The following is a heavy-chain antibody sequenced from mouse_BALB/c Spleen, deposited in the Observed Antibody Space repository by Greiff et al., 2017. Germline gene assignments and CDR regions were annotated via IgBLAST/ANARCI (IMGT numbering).Heavy chain of an antibody. D-gene: IGHD4-1*01. J-gene: IGHJ4*01. Sequence: VMLVESGPGLVAPSQSLSITCTVSGFSLTSYGVHWVRQPPGKGLEWLGVIWAGGSTNYNSALMSRLSISKDNSKSQVFLKMNSLQTDDTAMYYCARVRANWDGAMDYWGQGTSVTVSS. V-gene: IGHV2-9*02. CDR2: IWAGGST. CDR3: ARVRANWDGAMDY. CDR1: GFSLTSYG.